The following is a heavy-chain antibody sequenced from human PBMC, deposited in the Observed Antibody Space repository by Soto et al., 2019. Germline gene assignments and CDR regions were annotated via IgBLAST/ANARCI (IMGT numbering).Heavy chain of an antibody. Sequence: PGGSLRLSCAASGFTFSDYYMSWIRQAPGKGLEWVSYISSSGSTIYYADSVKGRFTISRDNAKNSLYLQMNSLRAEDTAVYYCARDRRDYDILTGYYEVLGYDYWGQGTLVTVPQ. CDR1: GFTFSDYY. V-gene: IGHV3-11*01. D-gene: IGHD3-9*01. CDR3: ARDRRDYDILTGYYEVLGYDY. J-gene: IGHJ4*02. CDR2: ISSSGSTI.